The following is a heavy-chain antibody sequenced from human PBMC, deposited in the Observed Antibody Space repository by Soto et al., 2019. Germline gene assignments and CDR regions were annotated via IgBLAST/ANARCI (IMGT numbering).Heavy chain of an antibody. CDR2: IYYSGST. V-gene: IGHV4-59*01. J-gene: IGHJ4*02. D-gene: IGHD6-13*01. CDR3: ASLAAAGISYHDY. Sequence: SETLSLTCTVSGGSISSYYWSWIRQPPGKGLEWIGYIYYSGSTNYNPSLKSRVTISVDTSKNQFSLKLSSVTAADTAVYYCASLAAAGISYHDYWGQGTLVTVS. CDR1: GGSISSYY.